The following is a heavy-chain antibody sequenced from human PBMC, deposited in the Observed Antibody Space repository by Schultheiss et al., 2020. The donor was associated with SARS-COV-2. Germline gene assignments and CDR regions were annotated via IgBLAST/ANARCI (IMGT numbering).Heavy chain of an antibody. Sequence: GGSLRLSCAPSGFAVSGNYMTWVRQAPGGGLEWVSIIYGSGSTYYADSVKGRFTISRDNSKNTVYLQMNSLRTEDTALYYCAGGVSRGYSYGYFVYWGQGTLVTVSS. CDR3: AGGVSRGYSYGYFVY. J-gene: IGHJ4*02. CDR1: GFAVSGNY. V-gene: IGHV3-53*01. D-gene: IGHD5-18*01. CDR2: IYGSGST.